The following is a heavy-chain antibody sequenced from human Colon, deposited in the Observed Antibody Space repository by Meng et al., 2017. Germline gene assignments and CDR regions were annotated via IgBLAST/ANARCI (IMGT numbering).Heavy chain of an antibody. Sequence: QGQLGRSGAEVKKPGAPVKVSCNASAYTFAGYYMHWVRQAPGQGLEWMGRINPNSGGANYAQKFQGRDTMTRDTSISTAYMELSRLRSDDTAMYYCARDRQWLGSDYWGQGTLVTVSS. V-gene: IGHV1-2*06. CDR1: AYTFAGYY. CDR2: INPNSGGA. CDR3: ARDRQWLGSDY. D-gene: IGHD6-19*01. J-gene: IGHJ4*02.